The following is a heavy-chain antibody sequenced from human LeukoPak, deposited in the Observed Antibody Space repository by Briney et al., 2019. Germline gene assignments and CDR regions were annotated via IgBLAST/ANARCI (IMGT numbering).Heavy chain of an antibody. CDR2: IYYSGST. V-gene: IGHV4-59*01. CDR1: GGSISSYY. D-gene: IGHD6-19*01. Sequence: SETLSLTCTVSGGSISSYYWSWIRQPPVKGLEWIGYIYYSGSTNYNPSLKSRVTISVDTSKNQFSLKLSSVTAADTAVYYCARGSAREQWLVHRLGYFDYWGQGTLVTVSS. CDR3: ARGSAREQWLVHRLGYFDY. J-gene: IGHJ4*02.